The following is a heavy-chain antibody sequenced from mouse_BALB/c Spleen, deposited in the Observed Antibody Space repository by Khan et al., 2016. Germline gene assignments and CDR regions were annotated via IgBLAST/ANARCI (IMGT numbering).Heavy chain of an antibody. CDR2: IHYSGGT. D-gene: IGHD2-4*01. V-gene: IGHV3-1*02. CDR1: RYSLTRGYS. Sequence: EVQLQESGPDLVKPSQSLSLTCTVTRYSLTRGYSWHWIRPFPGNKLVCMGSIHYSGGTNYNPSLKSRISITRDPSKNQFFLQLNSVTTEDTSTYYGARSFYYEYPWFAYWGQGTMVTVSA. J-gene: IGHJ3*01. CDR3: ARSFYYEYPWFAY.